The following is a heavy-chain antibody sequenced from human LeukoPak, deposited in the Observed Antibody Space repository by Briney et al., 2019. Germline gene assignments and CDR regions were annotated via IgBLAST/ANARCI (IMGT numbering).Heavy chain of an antibody. CDR1: GGSISSGDYY. Sequence: NPSQTLSLTCTVSGGSISSGDYYWSWIRQPPGKGLEWIGYIFYSGSTYYNPSLKSRLTISVGTSMNQFSLKLSSVTAADTAVYYCAREALLRTGFDYWGQGTLVTVSS. V-gene: IGHV4-30-4*08. CDR2: IFYSGST. CDR3: AREALLRTGFDY. J-gene: IGHJ4*02.